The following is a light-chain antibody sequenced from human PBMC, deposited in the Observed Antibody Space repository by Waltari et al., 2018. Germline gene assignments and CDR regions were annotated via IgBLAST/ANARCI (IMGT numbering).Light chain of an antibody. CDR2: QVS. Sequence: DVVMTQSPVSLPVTPGQPASISCSSSQSLVHSDGKTYLKWLQQEPGQPPRRLIFQVSNRGSGVPDRIRGSWAETDFTMEIRRVEAEDVGVYYCLEGTNVPLTFGGGTKVEIK. J-gene: IGKJ4*01. CDR3: LEGTNVPLT. CDR1: QSLVHSDGKTY. V-gene: IGKV2-30*02.